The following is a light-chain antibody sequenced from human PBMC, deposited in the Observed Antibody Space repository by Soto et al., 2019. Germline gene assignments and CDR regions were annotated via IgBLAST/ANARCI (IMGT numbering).Light chain of an antibody. J-gene: IGKJ1*01. CDR2: GAS. Sequence: LTQSPGTLSLSPGERATLSCRASQSVSNDYLAWYQHKPGQAPRLLIYGASNRATGIPDRFSGSGSGTDFTLTISDLEPADFGLYYCQQRLNWPPGFGQGTKVDIK. V-gene: IGKV3D-20*02. CDR3: QQRLNWPPG. CDR1: QSVSNDY.